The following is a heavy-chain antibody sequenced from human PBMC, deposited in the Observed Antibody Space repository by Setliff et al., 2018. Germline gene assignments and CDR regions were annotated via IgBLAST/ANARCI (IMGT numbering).Heavy chain of an antibody. CDR1: GASISSGTYY. J-gene: IGHJ4*02. CDR3: ARGGGGYHSDF. Sequence: SETLSLTCTVSGASISSGTYYWAWIRQPPGKGLEWIGRIHYRGTTYSNASLASRLTISVDTAKNQFSLKLTSVTAADTAVYYCARGGGGYHSDFWGPGALVTVSS. V-gene: IGHV4-39*07. D-gene: IGHD3-16*01. CDR2: IHYRGTT.